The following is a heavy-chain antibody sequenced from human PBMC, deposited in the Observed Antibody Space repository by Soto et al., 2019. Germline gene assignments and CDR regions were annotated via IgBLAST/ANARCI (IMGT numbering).Heavy chain of an antibody. CDR3: AKGDYYDSRGRRRDY. J-gene: IGHJ4*02. CDR1: GFTFSSYG. CDR2: ISYDGSNK. Sequence: GGSLRLSCAASGFTFSSYGMHWVRQAPGKGLEWVAVISYDGSNKYYADSVKGRFTISRDNSKNTLYLQMNSLRAEDTAVYYCAKGDYYDSRGRRRDYWGQGTLVTVSS. V-gene: IGHV3-30*18. D-gene: IGHD3-22*01.